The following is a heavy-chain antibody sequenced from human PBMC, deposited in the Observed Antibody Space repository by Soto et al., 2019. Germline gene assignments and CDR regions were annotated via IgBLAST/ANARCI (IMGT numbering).Heavy chain of an antibody. CDR3: ATGGVGYYDSTGYYLYYYYGMDV. D-gene: IGHD3-22*01. CDR2: ISGSGGTT. J-gene: IGHJ6*02. V-gene: IGHV3-23*01. CDR1: GFTFSSYS. Sequence: EVQLLESGGGLVQPGGSVRLSCAASGFTFSSYSMIWVRQAPGKGLEWVSAISGSGGTTYYADSVKGRSTISRDNSKNTLYLQMNSLRAEGTAVYYCATGGVGYYDSTGYYLYYYYGMDVWGQGTTVTVSS.